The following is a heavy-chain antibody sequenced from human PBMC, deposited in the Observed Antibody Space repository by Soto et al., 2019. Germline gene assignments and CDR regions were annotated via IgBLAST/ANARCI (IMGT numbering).Heavy chain of an antibody. Sequence: QVQLVQSGAEVKKPGDSVKVSCSASGYTFTHFYITWVRQAPGQGLEWMGAISPHNFNTNFAQKFQGRVTLTTDTSTSTAYMELMSLRSDDTAVYNCARDEGGYDILTGYYKAHHFDYWGQGVLVTVSS. CDR1: GYTFTHFY. D-gene: IGHD3-9*01. CDR3: ARDEGGYDILTGYYKAHHFDY. CDR2: ISPHNFNT. J-gene: IGHJ4*02. V-gene: IGHV1-18*01.